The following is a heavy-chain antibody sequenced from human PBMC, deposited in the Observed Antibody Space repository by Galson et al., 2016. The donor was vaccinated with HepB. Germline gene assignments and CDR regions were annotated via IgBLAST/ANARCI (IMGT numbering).Heavy chain of an antibody. CDR1: GYTFTGYY. CDR3: ARNSGNHYVAFDI. D-gene: IGHD1-26*01. V-gene: IGHV1-2*02. Sequence: SCKASGYTFTGYYLHWVRPAPGLGLEWMGWISPNSGDTNSAQKFQGRVTKTRDTSISTACMEMSRLQSDDTAVYYCARNSGNHYVAFDIWGQGTMVTVSS. J-gene: IGHJ3*02. CDR2: ISPNSGDT.